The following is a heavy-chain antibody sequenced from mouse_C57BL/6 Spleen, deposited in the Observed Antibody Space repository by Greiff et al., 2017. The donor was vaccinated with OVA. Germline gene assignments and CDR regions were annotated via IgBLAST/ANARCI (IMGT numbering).Heavy chain of an antibody. V-gene: IGHV1-82*01. Sequence: QVQLQQSGPELVKPGASVKISCKASGYAFSSSWMNWVKQRPGKGLEWIGRIYPGDGDTNYNGKFKGKATLTADKSSSTAYMQLSSLTSEDSAVYFCARSNWDEGFDYWGQGTTLTVSS. CDR2: IYPGDGDT. D-gene: IGHD4-1*01. J-gene: IGHJ2*01. CDR1: GYAFSSSW. CDR3: ARSNWDEGFDY.